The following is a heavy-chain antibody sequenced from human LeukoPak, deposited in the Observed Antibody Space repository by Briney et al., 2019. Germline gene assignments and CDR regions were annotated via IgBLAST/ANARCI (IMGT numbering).Heavy chain of an antibody. CDR2: INPNSGGT. V-gene: IGHV1-2*02. J-gene: IGHJ6*02. CDR3: ARGARYGSGWWWYYYYGMDV. CDR1: GYTFTGYY. D-gene: IGHD6-19*01. Sequence: ASVKVSCKASGYTFTGYYMHWVRQAPGQGLEWMGWINPNSGGTNYAQKFQGRVTMTRDTSISTAYMELSRLRSDDTAVYYCARGARYGSGWWWYYYYGMDVWGQGTTVTVSS.